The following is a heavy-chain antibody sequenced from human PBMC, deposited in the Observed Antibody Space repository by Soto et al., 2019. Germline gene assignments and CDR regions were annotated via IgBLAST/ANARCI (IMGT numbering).Heavy chain of an antibody. CDR3: TRADSGVVILPDVRPLFDL. D-gene: IGHD3-10*01. Sequence: QMQMLQSGAEVRKPGASVKVSCKTSGYDFLNFNIHWVRQAPGQGLEWMAVINPSGGYTRHEQKFQGRFTLTRDTSSTTVYMDLSGLSSEDTAVYYCTRADSGVVILPDVRPLFDLWGQGTLVVVSS. V-gene: IGHV1-46*01. J-gene: IGHJ4*02. CDR2: INPSGGYT. CDR1: GYDFLNFN.